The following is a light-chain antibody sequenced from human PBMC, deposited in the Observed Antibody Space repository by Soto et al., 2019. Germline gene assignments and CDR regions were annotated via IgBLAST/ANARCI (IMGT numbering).Light chain of an antibody. J-gene: IGKJ1*01. V-gene: IGKV1-5*03. CDR2: KAS. CDR1: QSISSW. Sequence: DIQMTQSPSTLSASVGYRVPITCRASQSISSWLAWYQQKPGKAPKLLIYKASTLKSGVPSRFSGSGSGTEFTLTISSLQPDDFATYYCQHYNSYSEAFGQGTKVDIK. CDR3: QHYNSYSEA.